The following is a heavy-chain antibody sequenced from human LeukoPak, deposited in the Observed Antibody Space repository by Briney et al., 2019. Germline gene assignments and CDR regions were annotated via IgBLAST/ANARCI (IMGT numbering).Heavy chain of an antibody. Sequence: GGSLRLSCAASGFTFSSYGMHWVRQAPGKGLEWVAFIRYDGSNKYYADPVKGRFTISRDNSKNTLYLQMNSLRAEDTAVYYCAKDQGITIFGVVIDYFDYWGQGTLVTVSS. V-gene: IGHV3-30*02. CDR2: IRYDGSNK. CDR3: AKDQGITIFGVVIDYFDY. CDR1: GFTFSSYG. J-gene: IGHJ4*02. D-gene: IGHD3-3*01.